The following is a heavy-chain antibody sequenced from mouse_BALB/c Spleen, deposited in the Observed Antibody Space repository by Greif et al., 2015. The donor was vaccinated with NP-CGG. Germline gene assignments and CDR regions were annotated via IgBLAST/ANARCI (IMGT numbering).Heavy chain of an antibody. D-gene: IGHD2-14*01. CDR1: GYTFTSYW. CDR2: IDPSDSYT. Sequence: VQLQQSGAELVKPGASVKISCKASGYTFTSYWMNWVKQRPGQGLEWIGEIDPSDSYTNNNQKFKDKATLTVDKSSSTAYMQLSSLTSEDSAVYYCARSYYRSYYFDYWGQGTTLTVSS. J-gene: IGHJ2*01. V-gene: IGHV1S126*01. CDR3: ARSYYRSYYFDY.